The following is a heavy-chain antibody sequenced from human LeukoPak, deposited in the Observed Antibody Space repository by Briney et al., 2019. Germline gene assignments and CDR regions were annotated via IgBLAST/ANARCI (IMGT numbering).Heavy chain of an antibody. CDR1: GYTFSSYG. CDR2: ISYDGSNK. D-gene: IGHD3-10*01. V-gene: IGHV3-30*03. J-gene: IGHJ4*02. CDR3: ARAWGDTYYYGSGSYMAPFDY. Sequence: GGSLRLSCAASGYTFSSYGMHWVRQAPGQGLEWVAVISYDGSNKYYADTVKGRVTISRDTSKNTVYLQMNSLRAEDTAVYYCARAWGDTYYYGSGSYMAPFDYRGQGALVTVSS.